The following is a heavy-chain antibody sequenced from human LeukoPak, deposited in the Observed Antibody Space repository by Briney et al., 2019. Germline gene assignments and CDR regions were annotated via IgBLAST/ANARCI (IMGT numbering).Heavy chain of an antibody. CDR1: GYTFTGYY. V-gene: IGHV1-2*02. Sequence: GASVKVSCKASGYTFTGYYMHWVRQAPGQGLEWMGWINPNSGGTNYAQKFQGRVTMTTDTSISTAYMELSRLRSDDTAVYYCARWPRIVVVPAAMCLDYWGQGTLVTVSS. CDR3: ARWPRIVVVPAAMCLDY. CDR2: INPNSGGT. D-gene: IGHD2-2*01. J-gene: IGHJ4*02.